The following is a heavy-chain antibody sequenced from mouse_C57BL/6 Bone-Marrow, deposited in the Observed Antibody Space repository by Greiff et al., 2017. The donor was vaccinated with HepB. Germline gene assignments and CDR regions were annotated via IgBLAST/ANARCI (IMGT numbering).Heavy chain of an antibody. CDR2: IYPGGGYT. V-gene: IGHV1-63*01. D-gene: IGHD1-1*01. CDR1: GYTFTNYW. CDR3: ARKDYYGSSSDY. J-gene: IGHJ2*01. Sequence: QVQLQHSGAELVRPGTSVKMSCKASGYTFTNYWIGWAKQRPGHGLEWIGDIYPGGGYTNYNEKFKGKATLTADKSSSTAYMQFSSLTSEDSAIYYCARKDYYGSSSDYWGQGTTLTVSS.